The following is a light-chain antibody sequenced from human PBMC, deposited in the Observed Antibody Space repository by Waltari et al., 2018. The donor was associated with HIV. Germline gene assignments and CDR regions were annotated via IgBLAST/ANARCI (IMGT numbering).Light chain of an antibody. CDR3: QQYLRSPPT. J-gene: IGKJ4*01. V-gene: IGKV4-1*01. Sequence: DIVMTQSPDSLPVSLGERATINCTASRSILSSSDNRNYLAWYQQKPRRPPRLLISWASTRESGVPDRFSGSGSGTDFALTISRLQAEDVAVYHCQQYLRSPPTFGGGTKVEIK. CDR2: WAS. CDR1: RSILSSSDNRNY.